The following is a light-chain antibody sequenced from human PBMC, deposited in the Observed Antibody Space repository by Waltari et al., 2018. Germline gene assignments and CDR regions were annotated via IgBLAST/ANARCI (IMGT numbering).Light chain of an antibody. CDR2: GAS. Sequence: DIQMTQSPASLSAAVGDTVSITCRASQSINTFLTWYQQKPGKAPNLKIYGASNLLRGVSSRFSGSGSGTDFSLTITNLQPEDFATYYCHQNYNSPRTFGQGTKVHIK. V-gene: IGKV1-39*01. CDR1: QSINTF. CDR3: HQNYNSPRT. J-gene: IGKJ1*01.